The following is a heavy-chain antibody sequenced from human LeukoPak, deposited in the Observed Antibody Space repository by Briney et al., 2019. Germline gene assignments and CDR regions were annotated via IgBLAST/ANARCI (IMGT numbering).Heavy chain of an antibody. CDR1: GFXFSDYY. V-gene: IGHV3-23*01. J-gene: IGHJ5*02. Sequence: GGSLRLSCAASGFXFSDYYMSWIRQAPGKGLEWVSAISGSGGSTYYADSVKGRFTISRDNSKNTLYLQMNSLRAEDTAVYYCAKESYCSSTSCPNGDWFDPWGQGTLVTVSS. CDR3: AKESYCSSTSCPNGDWFDP. CDR2: ISGSGGST. D-gene: IGHD2-2*01.